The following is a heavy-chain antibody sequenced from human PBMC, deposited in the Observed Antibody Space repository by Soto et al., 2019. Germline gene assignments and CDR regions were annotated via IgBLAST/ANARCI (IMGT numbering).Heavy chain of an antibody. CDR3: ARRDGYNSYYYYGMDV. J-gene: IGHJ6*02. D-gene: IGHD5-12*01. CDR1: GFTFSSYS. Sequence: GGSLRLSCAASGFTFSSYSMNWVRQAPGKGLEWVSYISSSSSTIYYADSVKGRFTISRDNAKNSLYLQMNSLRDEDTAVYYCARRDGYNSYYYYGMDVWGQGTTVTVSS. V-gene: IGHV3-48*02. CDR2: ISSSSSTI.